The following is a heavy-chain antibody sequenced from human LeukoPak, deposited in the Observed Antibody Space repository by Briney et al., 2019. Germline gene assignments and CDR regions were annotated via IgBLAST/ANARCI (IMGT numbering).Heavy chain of an antibody. D-gene: IGHD2-2*02. CDR1: GFTFSSYA. CDR3: AKPYCSSTSCYTGLHYYYGMDV. Sequence: GGSLRLSCAASGFTFSSYAMSWVRQAPGKGLEWVSAISGSGSSTYYADSVKGRFTISRDNSKNTLYLQMNSLRAEDTAVYYCAKPYCSSTSCYTGLHYYYGMDVWGQGTTVTVSS. J-gene: IGHJ6*02. CDR2: ISGSGSST. V-gene: IGHV3-23*01.